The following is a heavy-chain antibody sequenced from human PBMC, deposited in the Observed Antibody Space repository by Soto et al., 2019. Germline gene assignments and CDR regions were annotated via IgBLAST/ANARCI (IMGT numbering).Heavy chain of an antibody. J-gene: IGHJ3*02. V-gene: IGHV1-18*01. D-gene: IGHD2-8*02. CDR1: GYTFSKFG. CDR3: ARISLVPAPTDAFVI. CDR2: LSTYKEDR. Sequence: QVQLVQSGAEVKKPGASVKVSCKASGYTFSKFGISWVRQAPGQGLEWLGWLSTYKEDRNYAQRVQARVSTTADTTSITGYMKLKPLISDDTAVYYCARISLVPAPTDAFVIRGQGTIVNVSS.